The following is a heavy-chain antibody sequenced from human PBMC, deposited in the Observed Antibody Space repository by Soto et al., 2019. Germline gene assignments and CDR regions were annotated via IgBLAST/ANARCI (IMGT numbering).Heavy chain of an antibody. CDR3: AREVTVASYSFDF. J-gene: IGHJ4*02. CDR2: IIPIFNSA. V-gene: IGHV1-69*13. Sequence: SVKVSCNASGGTFNNYALSWVRQAPGQGLEWMGGIIPIFNSANYAQKFQGRVTITADDSTSTAYMELRSLRPDDTAVYYCAREVTVASYSFDFWGQGTLVTVSS. CDR1: GGTFNNYA. D-gene: IGHD5-12*01.